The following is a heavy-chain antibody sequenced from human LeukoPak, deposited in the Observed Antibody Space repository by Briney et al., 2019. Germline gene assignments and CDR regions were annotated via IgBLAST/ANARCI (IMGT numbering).Heavy chain of an antibody. J-gene: IGHJ5*02. V-gene: IGHV1-18*01. D-gene: IGHD5-18*01. CDR1: GYTFTSYA. Sequence: ASVKVSCKASGYTFTSYAISWVRQAPGQGLEWMGWISAYNGNTKYAQKLQDRVTMTTDTSTSTAYMELRSLRSDDTAVYYCARDRVDTAMVISGWFDPWGQGTLVTVSS. CDR3: ARDRVDTAMVISGWFDP. CDR2: ISAYNGNT.